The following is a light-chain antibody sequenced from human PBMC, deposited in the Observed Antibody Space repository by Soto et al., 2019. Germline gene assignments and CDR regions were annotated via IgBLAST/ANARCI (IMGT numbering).Light chain of an antibody. CDR1: SSNIGSNT. CDR3: AEWDASLNGR. Sequence: QAVVTQPPSASGTPGQRVTISCSGSSSNIGSNTVNWYKQLPGTAPKHLIYSNNQRPSGVPNRFSGSKSGTSASLAISGLQSEDGAAYYCAEWDASLNGRFGGGTNLTVL. J-gene: IGLJ2*01. V-gene: IGLV1-44*01. CDR2: SNN.